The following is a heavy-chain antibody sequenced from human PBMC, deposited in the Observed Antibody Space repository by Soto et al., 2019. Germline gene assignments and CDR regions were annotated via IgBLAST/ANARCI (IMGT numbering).Heavy chain of an antibody. V-gene: IGHV3-33*01. CDR3: ARDRGHGTATAYYYGMDV. J-gene: IGHJ6*02. D-gene: IGHD5-12*01. CDR1: GFTFSSYG. Sequence: GGSLRLSCAASGFTFSSYGMHWVRQAPGKGLEWVAVIWYDGSNKYYADSVKGRFTISRDNSKNTLYLQMNSLRAEDTAVYYCARDRGHGTATAYYYGMDVWGQGTTVTVSS. CDR2: IWYDGSNK.